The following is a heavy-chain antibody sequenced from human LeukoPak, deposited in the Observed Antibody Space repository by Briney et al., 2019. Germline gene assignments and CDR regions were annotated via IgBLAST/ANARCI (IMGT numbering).Heavy chain of an antibody. D-gene: IGHD1-26*01. CDR2: ITSKAYGATT. V-gene: IGHV3-49*04. J-gene: IGHJ4*02. CDR1: GFTFGDYA. Sequence: PGGSLRLSCTASGFTFGDYAMSWVRQAPGKGLEWVGFITSKAYGATTDYAASVKGRFTISRDDSNSIAYLQMNSLKSEDTAVYYCSRHIVGARTFFDYWGQGALVTLSS. CDR3: SRHIVGARTFFDY.